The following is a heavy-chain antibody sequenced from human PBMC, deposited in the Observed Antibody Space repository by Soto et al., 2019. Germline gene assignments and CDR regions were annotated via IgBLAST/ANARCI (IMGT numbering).Heavy chain of an antibody. V-gene: IGHV3-7*01. CDR1: GFTFDSYN. CDR3: ARGYYPDY. D-gene: IGHD3-10*01. J-gene: IGHJ4*02. Sequence: GSLRLSCAASGFTFDSYNMSWVRQAPGKGLEWVANIKQDGSEKYYVDSVKGRFTISRDNAKNSLYLQMNSLRAEDTAVYHCARGYYPDYWGRGTLVTVSS. CDR2: IKQDGSEK.